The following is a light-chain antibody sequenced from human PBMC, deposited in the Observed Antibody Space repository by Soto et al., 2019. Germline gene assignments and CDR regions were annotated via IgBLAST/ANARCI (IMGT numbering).Light chain of an antibody. V-gene: IGKV1-39*01. CDR1: QTIRNF. CDR3: QQSYSIPYT. J-gene: IGKJ2*01. CDR2: AAS. Sequence: DIQMTQSPSSLSASVGDRVSITCRANQTIRNFLQWYQQKPGKVPKFLIYAASSLVDGVPSRFCGSGSGADFTLTISSLQPEDFANYYCQQSYSIPYTFGQGTKLDIK.